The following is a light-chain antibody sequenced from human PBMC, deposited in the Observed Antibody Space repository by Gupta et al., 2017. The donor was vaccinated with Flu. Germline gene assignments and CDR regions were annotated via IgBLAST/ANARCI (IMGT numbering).Light chain of an antibody. CDR3: SSETSSSTPWV. CDR2: GVS. Sequence: SGVGGPKYISQYRQSPNKAPKLLIDGVSNRPSGVAHRFSGSKSGNTATLTITGLQAEEEAYYYCSSETSSSTPWVFGRGTKLTVL. J-gene: IGLJ3*02. CDR1: SGVGGPKY. V-gene: IGLV2-14*01.